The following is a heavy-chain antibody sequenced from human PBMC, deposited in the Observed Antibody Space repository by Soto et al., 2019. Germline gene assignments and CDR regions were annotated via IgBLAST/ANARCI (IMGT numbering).Heavy chain of an antibody. CDR2: VNANGGGP. CDR3: AKDLTWGPGGWFDS. CDR1: GFTFSSYA. D-gene: IGHD3-16*01. Sequence: GGSLRLSCAASGFTFSSYAMSWVRQASGNGLEWVSAVNANGGGPLYSQSVRGRFTISRDNSKKTLYLQMNSLRVEDTAIYFCAKDLTWGPGGWFDSWGQGILVTVSS. J-gene: IGHJ5*01. V-gene: IGHV3-23*01.